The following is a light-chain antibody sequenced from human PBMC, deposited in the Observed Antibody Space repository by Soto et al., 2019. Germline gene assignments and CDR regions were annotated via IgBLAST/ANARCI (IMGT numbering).Light chain of an antibody. CDR1: SSDVGKYNY. J-gene: IGLJ3*02. CDR3: SSYTSTDTWV. V-gene: IGLV2-14*01. Sequence: QSVLTQPASVSGSPGQSITISCTGTSSDVGKYNYVSWCQQHPGKAPQLVIYEVAIRPSGVSDRFSGSKSGNTASLTISGLQAEDEADYYCSSYTSTDTWVFGGGTQLTVL. CDR2: EVA.